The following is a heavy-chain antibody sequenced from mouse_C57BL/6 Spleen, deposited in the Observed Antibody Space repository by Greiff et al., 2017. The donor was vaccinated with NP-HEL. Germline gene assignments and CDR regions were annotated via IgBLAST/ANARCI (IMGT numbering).Heavy chain of an antibody. J-gene: IGHJ3*01. CDR1: GYTFTSYW. Sequence: VQLQQSGTVLARPGASVKMSCKTSGYTFTSYWMHWVKQRPGQGLEWIGAIYPGNSDTSYHQKFKGKAKLTAVTSASTAYMELSSLTNEDSAVYYCTSYYDYLLFAYWGQGTLVTVSA. CDR3: TSYYDYLLFAY. D-gene: IGHD2-4*01. V-gene: IGHV1-5*01. CDR2: IYPGNSDT.